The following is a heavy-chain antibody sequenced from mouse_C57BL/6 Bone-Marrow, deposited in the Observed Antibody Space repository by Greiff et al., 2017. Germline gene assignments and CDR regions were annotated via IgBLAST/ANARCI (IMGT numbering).Heavy chain of an antibody. J-gene: IGHJ3*01. CDR2: IYPSDSET. D-gene: IGHD2-5*01. CDR1: GYTFTSYW. CDR3: ARYGDYSNSRFAY. V-gene: IGHV1-61*01. Sequence: QVQLKQPGAELVRPGSSVKLSCKASGYTFTSYWMDWVKQRPGQGLEWIGNIYPSDSETHYNQKFKDKATLTVDKSSSTAYMQLSSLTSEDSAVYYCARYGDYSNSRFAYWGQGTLVTVSA.